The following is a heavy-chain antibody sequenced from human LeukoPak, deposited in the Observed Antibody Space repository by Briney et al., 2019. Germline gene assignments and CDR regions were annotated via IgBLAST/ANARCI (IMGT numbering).Heavy chain of an antibody. CDR3: ARRPTGDPKFDY. D-gene: IGHD7-27*01. J-gene: IGHJ4*02. CDR2: IYSSGST. V-gene: IGHV4-59*08. Sequence: SETLSLTCSVSGGSISNYFWTWIPQPPGKGLEWIGYIYSSGSTYYNPSLKSRVNISVDTSNNRFSLKLSTVTAADTAVYYCARRPTGDPKFDYWGQGTLVTVSS. CDR1: GGSISNYF.